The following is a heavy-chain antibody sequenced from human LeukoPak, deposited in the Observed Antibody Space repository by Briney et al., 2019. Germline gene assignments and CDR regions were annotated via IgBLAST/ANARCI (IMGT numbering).Heavy chain of an antibody. CDR1: GCNFNNFA. CDR3: AKGAEIDH. J-gene: IGHJ4*02. Sequence: GGSLRLSCAASGCNFNNFAMSWVRQAPGKGLEWLSAMTGPADTTYYAESVKGRFTISRDYSKSMVFLQMNSLRVEDTAIYYCAKGAEIDHWGQGTLVTVSS. V-gene: IGHV3-23*01. CDR2: MTGPADTT.